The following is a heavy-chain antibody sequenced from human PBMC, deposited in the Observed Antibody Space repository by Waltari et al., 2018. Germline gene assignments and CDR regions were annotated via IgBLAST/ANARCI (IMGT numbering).Heavy chain of an antibody. CDR2: FDPEEGEA. V-gene: IGHV1-24*01. Sequence: QVQLVQCASEMNTPVASVNVSCRVSGPPVGHLSLHWVRQVPGKGLEWVGGFDPEEGEAIYAQKFRGRGTMTEDAATDITYLELTSPTFEDTALYYCAANTAFDSGKFRGGETFDNWGQGTMVTVSS. D-gene: IGHD3-10*01. CDR3: AANTAFDSGKFRGGETFDN. CDR1: GPPVGHLS. J-gene: IGHJ3*02.